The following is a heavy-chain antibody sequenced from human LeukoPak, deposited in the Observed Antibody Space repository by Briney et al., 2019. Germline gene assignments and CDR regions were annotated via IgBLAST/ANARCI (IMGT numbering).Heavy chain of an antibody. D-gene: IGHD3-22*01. CDR3: ARERYYYDSSGYYYFDY. J-gene: IGHJ4*02. V-gene: IGHV1-46*01. CDR1: GYTFTGYY. CDR2: INPSGGST. Sequence: ASVKVSCKASGYTFTGYYMHWVRQAPGQGLEWMGIINPSGGSTSYAQKFQGRVTMTRDMSTSTVYMELSSLRSEDTAVYYCARERYYYDSSGYYYFDYWGQGTLVTVSS.